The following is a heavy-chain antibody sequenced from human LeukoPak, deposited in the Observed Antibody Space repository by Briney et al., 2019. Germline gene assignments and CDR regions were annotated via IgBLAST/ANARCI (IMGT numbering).Heavy chain of an antibody. CDR1: GYTFTGYY. J-gene: IGHJ4*02. CDR2: ISAYNGNT. V-gene: IGHV1-18*04. D-gene: IGHD6-19*01. Sequence: VASVKVSCKASGYTFTGYYMHWVRQAPGQGLEWMGWISAYNGNTNYAQKLQGRVTMTTDTSTSTAYMELRSLRSDDTAVYYCARDRGIAVAGTLGYWGQGTLVTVSS. CDR3: ARDRGIAVAGTLGY.